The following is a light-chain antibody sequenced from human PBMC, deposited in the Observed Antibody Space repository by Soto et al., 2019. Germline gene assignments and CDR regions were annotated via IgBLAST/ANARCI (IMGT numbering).Light chain of an antibody. J-gene: IGLJ3*02. V-gene: IGLV1-40*01. Sequence: QSVLTQPPSVSGAPGQRVTISCTGNNSNIGAGYDVLWDQQLPGTAPRLLIYGNSNRPSGVPDRFAGSKSCTSAAVVITGLQADDEADYYCQSYDSGQSGHVLFGGGTKLTVL. CDR2: GNS. CDR3: QSYDSGQSGHVL. CDR1: NSNIGAGYD.